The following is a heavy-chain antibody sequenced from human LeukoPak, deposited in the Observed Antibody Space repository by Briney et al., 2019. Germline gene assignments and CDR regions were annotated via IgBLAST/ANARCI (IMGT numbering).Heavy chain of an antibody. CDR2: ISDSGGST. CDR3: GKGSSNRRDYCYFDY. V-gene: IGHV3-23*01. D-gene: IGHD6-13*01. CDR1: GFNYCSYA. J-gene: IGHJ4*02. Sequence: GGSLRLSWAPSGFNYCSYAVSWVRQAPGKGLAWVSAISDSGGSTQYADSVKGRFTISRDNSKNTLYLQMKSPIAEATAVDYCGKGSSNRRDYCYFDYWGQGTLVTVSS.